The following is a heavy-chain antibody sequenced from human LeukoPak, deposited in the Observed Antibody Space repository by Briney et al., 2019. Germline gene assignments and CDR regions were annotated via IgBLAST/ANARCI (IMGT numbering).Heavy chain of an antibody. Sequence: PGGSLRLSCAASGFTFSDYYMSWIRQAPGKGLEWVSYISSSGSTIYYADSVKGRFTISRDNAKNSLYLQMYSLRAEDTAVYYCARLGNYYYYYGMDVWGQGTTVTVSS. D-gene: IGHD7-27*01. CDR1: GFTFSDYY. CDR2: ISSSGSTI. J-gene: IGHJ6*02. CDR3: ARLGNYYYYYGMDV. V-gene: IGHV3-11*01.